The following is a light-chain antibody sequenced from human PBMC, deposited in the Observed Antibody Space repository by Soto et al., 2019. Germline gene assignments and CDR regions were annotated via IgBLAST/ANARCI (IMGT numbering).Light chain of an antibody. CDR2: EVS. Sequence: QSALTQPASVSGSPGQSITTSCTGTGSDVGGYNYVSWYQQHPGKAPKLMIYEVSNRPSGVSNRFSGSKSGNTASLTISGLQAEDEADYYCSSYTSSSTWVFGGGTKLTVL. CDR3: SSYTSSSTWV. V-gene: IGLV2-14*01. CDR1: GSDVGGYNY. J-gene: IGLJ3*02.